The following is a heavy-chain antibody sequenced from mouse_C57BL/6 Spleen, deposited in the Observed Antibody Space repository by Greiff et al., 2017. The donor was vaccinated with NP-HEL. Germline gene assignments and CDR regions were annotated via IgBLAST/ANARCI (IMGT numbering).Heavy chain of an antibody. CDR3: ALGLREYYAMDY. D-gene: IGHD2-2*01. CDR2: INPGSGGT. CDR1: GYAFTNYL. V-gene: IGHV1-54*01. J-gene: IGHJ4*01. Sequence: VQLQQSGAELVRPGTSVKVSCKASGYAFTNYLIEWVKQRPGQGLEWIGVINPGSGGTNYNEKFKGKATLTADKSSSTAYMQLSSLTSEDSAVYFCALGLREYYAMDYWGQGTSVTVSS.